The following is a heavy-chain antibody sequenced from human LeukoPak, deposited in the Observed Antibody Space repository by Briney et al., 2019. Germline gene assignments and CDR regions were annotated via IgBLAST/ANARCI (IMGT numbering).Heavy chain of an antibody. D-gene: IGHD3-9*01. V-gene: IGHV3-23*01. CDR3: AKDSGVSDIHVFDY. CDR1: AFTFSSYA. J-gene: IGHJ4*02. CDR2: ISGSGMST. Sequence: GGSLRLSCAASAFTFSSYAMSWVRQAPGKGLEWVSGISGSGMSTYYADSVKGRFTISRDNSKKTAYLQMNSRRAEDTAVYYCAKDSGVSDIHVFDYWGQGTLVTVSS.